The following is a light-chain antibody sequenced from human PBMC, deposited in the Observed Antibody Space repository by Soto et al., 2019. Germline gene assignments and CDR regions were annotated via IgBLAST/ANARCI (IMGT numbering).Light chain of an antibody. V-gene: IGLV6-57*04. CDR2: EDD. Sequence: NFMLTQPHSVSESPGKTVTISCTRSSGNNGSNYVQWYQQRPGSAPTTLIYEDDQRPSGVPDRFSGSIDRSSNSASLTISGLKTEDEADYYCQSYDSSTPVVFGGGTKLTVL. J-gene: IGLJ2*01. CDR1: SGNNGSNY. CDR3: QSYDSSTPVV.